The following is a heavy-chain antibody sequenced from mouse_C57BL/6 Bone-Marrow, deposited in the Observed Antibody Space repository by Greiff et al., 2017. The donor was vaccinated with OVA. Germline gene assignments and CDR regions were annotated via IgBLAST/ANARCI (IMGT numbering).Heavy chain of an antibody. CDR1: GFSFNTYA. D-gene: IGHD1-1*01. J-gene: IGHJ2*01. V-gene: IGHV10-1*01. CDR2: IRSKSNNYAT. Sequence: GGGLVQPKGSLKLSCAASGFSFNTYAMNWVRQAPGKGLEWVARIRSKSNNYATYYADSVKDRFTIARDDSESMLYLQMNNLKTEDTAMYYCVRQGYYYGSSYFDYWGQGTTLTVSS. CDR3: VRQGYYYGSSYFDY.